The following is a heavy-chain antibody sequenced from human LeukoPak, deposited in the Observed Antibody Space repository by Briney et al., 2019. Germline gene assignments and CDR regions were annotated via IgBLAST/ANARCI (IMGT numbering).Heavy chain of an antibody. Sequence: ASVKVSCKASGYTFTSYYRHWVRQAPGQGLEWMGIINTSGGSTSYAQKFQGRVTMTRDMSTSTVYLELSSLRSEDTAVYYCARSPTFRGWFDPWGQGTLVTVSS. V-gene: IGHV1-46*01. CDR3: ARSPTFRGWFDP. J-gene: IGHJ5*02. CDR2: INTSGGST. D-gene: IGHD2/OR15-2a*01. CDR1: GYTFTSYY.